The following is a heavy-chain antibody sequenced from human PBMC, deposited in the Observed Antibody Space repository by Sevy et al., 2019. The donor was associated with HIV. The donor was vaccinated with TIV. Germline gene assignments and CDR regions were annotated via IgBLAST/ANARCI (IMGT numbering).Heavy chain of an antibody. J-gene: IGHJ5*02. CDR2: INSDGSST. V-gene: IGHV3-74*01. Sequence: GGSLRLSCAASGFTFSSYWMHWVRQAPGKRLVWDSRINSDGSSTSYADSVKGRFTISRDNAKNTLYLQMNSLRAEDTAVYYCAKDLIVGATDWFDPWGQGTLVTVSS. CDR3: AKDLIVGATDWFDP. CDR1: GFTFSSYW. D-gene: IGHD1-26*01.